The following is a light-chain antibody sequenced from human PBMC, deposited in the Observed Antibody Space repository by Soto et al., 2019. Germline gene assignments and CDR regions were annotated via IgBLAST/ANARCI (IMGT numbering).Light chain of an antibody. V-gene: IGKV3-20*01. CDR3: QQYGSSPPVT. Sequence: EIVLTQSPGTRSLSPGKRATLSCRASQSVSSSYLAWYQQKPGQAPRLLIYGASGRATGIPDRFSGSGSGTDFTLTISRLEPEDFAVYYCQQYGSSPPVTFGQGTRLEIK. CDR1: QSVSSSY. CDR2: GAS. J-gene: IGKJ5*01.